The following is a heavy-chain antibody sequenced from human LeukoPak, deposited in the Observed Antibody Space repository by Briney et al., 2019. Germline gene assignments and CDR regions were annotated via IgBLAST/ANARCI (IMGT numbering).Heavy chain of an antibody. D-gene: IGHD2-15*01. J-gene: IGHJ5*02. CDR1: GTSISSSS. CDR2: VFYGGSV. V-gene: IGHV4-59*01. Sequence: PSETLSLTCSVSGTSISSSSWTWIRQPPGKGLEWIGYVFYGGSVNSNPSLKSRVTISLDTSKNQVSLKLTSVTPADTAVYYCARRGGQKYNYFDPWGQGTLVTVSS. CDR3: ARRGGQKYNYFDP.